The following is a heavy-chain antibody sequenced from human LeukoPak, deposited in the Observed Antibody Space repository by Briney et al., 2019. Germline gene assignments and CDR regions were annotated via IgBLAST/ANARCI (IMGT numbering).Heavy chain of an antibody. Sequence: PSETLSLTCTVSGGSISSSSYYWGWIRQPPGKGLEWIGSIYYSGGTYYNPSLKSRVTISVDTSKNQFSLKLSSVTAADTAVYYCARHITRLRPFDYWGQGTLVTVSS. J-gene: IGHJ4*02. CDR2: IYYSGGT. CDR1: GGSISSSSYY. V-gene: IGHV4-39*01. D-gene: IGHD1-20*01. CDR3: ARHITRLRPFDY.